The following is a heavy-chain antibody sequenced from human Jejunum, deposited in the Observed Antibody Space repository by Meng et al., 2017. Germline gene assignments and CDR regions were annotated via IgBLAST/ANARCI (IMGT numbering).Heavy chain of an antibody. CDR3: ARSPYGDPVRGGFDY. J-gene: IGHJ4*02. CDR1: GFSFSTEVS. V-gene: IGHV2-5*02. Sequence: QITVKESGPTVVEPKQTLTLTCTFSGFSFSTEVSVAWFRQPPGKSLEWLALIFWDDYKRYSPSLKNRVSITKDNSKNLVVLTVTNMDPKDVATYSCARSPYGDPVRGGFDYWGQGALVTVSS. CDR2: IFWDDYK. D-gene: IGHD3-10*01.